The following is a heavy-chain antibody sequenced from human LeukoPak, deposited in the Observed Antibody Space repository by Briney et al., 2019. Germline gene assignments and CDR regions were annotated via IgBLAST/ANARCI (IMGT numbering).Heavy chain of an antibody. V-gene: IGHV4-59*01. D-gene: IGHD3-22*01. CDR1: GGSISSYC. J-gene: IGHJ4*02. CDR2: IYYSGST. CDR3: ARAEVVTLTFDY. Sequence: SETLSLTCTVSGGSISSYCWSWIRQPPGKGLEWIGYIYYSGSTNYNPSLKSRVTISVDTSKNQFSLKLSSVTAADTAVYYCARAEVVTLTFDYWGQGTLVTVSS.